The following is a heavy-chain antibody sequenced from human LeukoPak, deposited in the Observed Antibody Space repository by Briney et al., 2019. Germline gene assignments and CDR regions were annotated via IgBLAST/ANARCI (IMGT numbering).Heavy chain of an antibody. D-gene: IGHD6-13*01. Sequence: GGSLRLSCAASGFTFSSYAMHWVRQAPGKGLEWVAVISYDGSNKYYADSVKGRFTISRDNSKNTLYLQMNSLRAEDTAVYYCASASPELGQHDAFDIWGQGTMVTVSS. CDR3: ASASPELGQHDAFDI. J-gene: IGHJ3*02. CDR1: GFTFSSYA. CDR2: ISYDGSNK. V-gene: IGHV3-30-3*01.